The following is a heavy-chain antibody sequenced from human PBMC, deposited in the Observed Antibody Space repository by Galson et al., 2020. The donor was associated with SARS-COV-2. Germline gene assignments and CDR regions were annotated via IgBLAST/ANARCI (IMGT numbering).Heavy chain of an antibody. J-gene: IGHJ6*03. D-gene: IGHD3-3*01. V-gene: IGHV1-46*01. Sequence: ASVKVSCKASGYTFTSYYMHWVRQAPGQGLEWMVIINPSGGSTSYAQKFQGRVTMTRDTSTSTVYMELSSLRSEDTAVYYCARELGAEHYDFLSGYSYYYYYYMDVWGKGTTVTVSS. CDR3: ARELGAEHYDFLSGYSYYYYYYMDV. CDR2: INPSGGST. CDR1: GYTFTSYY.